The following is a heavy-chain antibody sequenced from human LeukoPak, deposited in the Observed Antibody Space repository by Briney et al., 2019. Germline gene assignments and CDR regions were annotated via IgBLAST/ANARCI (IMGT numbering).Heavy chain of an antibody. CDR1: GFTFSSYA. V-gene: IGHV3-74*01. J-gene: IGHJ3*02. D-gene: IGHD3-22*01. Sequence: GGSLRLSCAASGFTFSSYAMRWVRQAPGKGLVWVSRINSDGSSISYADSVKGRFTISRNNAKNTLYLQMNSLRAEDTAVYYCANEYDNAFDIWGQGTMVTVSS. CDR2: INSDGSSI. CDR3: ANEYDNAFDI.